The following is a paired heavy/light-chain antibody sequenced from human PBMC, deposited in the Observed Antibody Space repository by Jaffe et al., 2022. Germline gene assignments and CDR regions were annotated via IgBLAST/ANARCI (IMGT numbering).Light chain of an antibody. V-gene: IGLV2-23*01. J-gene: IGLJ3*02. CDR1: SSDVGSYNL. Sequence: QSALTQPASVSGSPGQSITISCTGTSSDVGSYNLVSWYQQHPGKAPKLMIYEGSKRPSGVSNRFSGSKSGNTASLTISGLQAEDEADYYCCSYAGSSRVFGGGTKLTVL. CDR3: CSYAGSSRV. CDR2: EGS.
Heavy chain of an antibody. J-gene: IGHJ4*02. CDR3: ARDTGIGGDFDY. CDR2: IYHSGST. D-gene: IGHD3-10*01. V-gene: IGHV4-38-2*02. CDR1: GYSISSGYY. Sequence: QVQLQESGPGLVKPSETLSLTCAVSGYSISSGYYWGWIRQPPGKGLEWIGSIYHSGSTYYNPSLKSRVTISVDTSKNQFSLKLSSVTAADTAVYYCARDTGIGGDFDYWGQGTLVTVSS.